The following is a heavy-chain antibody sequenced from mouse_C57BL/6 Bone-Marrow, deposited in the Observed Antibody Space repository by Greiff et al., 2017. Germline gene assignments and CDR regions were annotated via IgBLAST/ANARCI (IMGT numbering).Heavy chain of an antibody. Sequence: VQLQQSGAELVRPGASVKLSCPASGFNIKDDYMHWVKQRPEQGLEWIGWIDPENGDTEYASKFQGKATITADTSSNTAYLQLSSLTSEDTAVYYCTPSSHAMDNRRQGDSVTASS. J-gene: IGHJ4*01. CDR1: GFNIKDDY. CDR3: TPSSHAMDN. CDR2: IDPENGDT. V-gene: IGHV14-4*01. D-gene: IGHD1-1*01.